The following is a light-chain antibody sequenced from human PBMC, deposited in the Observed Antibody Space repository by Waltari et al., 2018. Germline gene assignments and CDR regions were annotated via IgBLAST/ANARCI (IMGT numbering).Light chain of an antibody. V-gene: IGKV1-39*01. CDR1: QSISDT. CDR3: QQSYS. Sequence: DIQMPQSPSSLSASVGDRGTITCRASQSISDTLNWYQQKPGKAPKLLIYAASTLQSGVPSRFSGSGSGTDFALTISSLQPVDFATYYCQQSYSFGQGTRLEIK. CDR2: AAS. J-gene: IGKJ5*01.